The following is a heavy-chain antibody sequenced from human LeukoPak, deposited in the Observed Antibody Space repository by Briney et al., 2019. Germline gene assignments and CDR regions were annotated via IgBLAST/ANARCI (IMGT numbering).Heavy chain of an antibody. Sequence: PGGSLRLSCAASGFTFSSYWMHWVRHAPGKGLVWVSRINSDGSSTSYADSVKGRFTISRDNSKNTLYLQMNSLRAEDTAVYYCARGSAPRVTIFGVVSYYYYGMDVWGQGTTVTVSS. CDR3: ARGSAPRVTIFGVVSYYYYGMDV. V-gene: IGHV3-74*01. J-gene: IGHJ6*02. CDR2: INSDGSST. CDR1: GFTFSSYW. D-gene: IGHD3-3*01.